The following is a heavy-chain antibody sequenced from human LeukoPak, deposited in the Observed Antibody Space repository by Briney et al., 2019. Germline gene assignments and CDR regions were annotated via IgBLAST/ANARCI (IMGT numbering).Heavy chain of an antibody. CDR3: ARGDIVVVPAAGSYFDY. D-gene: IGHD2-2*01. Sequence: GGSLRLSCAASGFTFNSYWMSWVRQAPGKGLEWVANIKQDGSEKYYVDSVKGRFTISRDNAKNSLYLQMNSLRAEDTAVYYCARGDIVVVPAAGSYFDYWGQGTLVTVSS. J-gene: IGHJ4*02. CDR2: IKQDGSEK. V-gene: IGHV3-7*01. CDR1: GFTFNSYW.